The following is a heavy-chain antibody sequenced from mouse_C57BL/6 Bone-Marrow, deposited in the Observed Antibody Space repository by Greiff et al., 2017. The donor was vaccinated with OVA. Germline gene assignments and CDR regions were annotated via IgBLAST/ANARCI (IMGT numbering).Heavy chain of an antibody. V-gene: IGHV5-9*01. D-gene: IGHD2-1*01. CDR2: ISGGGGNT. Sequence: EVNVVESGGGLVKPGGSLKLSCAASGFTFSSYTMSWVRQTPEKRLEWVATISGGGGNTYYPDSVKGRFTISRDNAKNTLYLQMSSLRSEDTALYYCARHLHWYFDVWGTGTTVTVSS. CDR3: ARHLHWYFDV. J-gene: IGHJ1*03. CDR1: GFTFSSYT.